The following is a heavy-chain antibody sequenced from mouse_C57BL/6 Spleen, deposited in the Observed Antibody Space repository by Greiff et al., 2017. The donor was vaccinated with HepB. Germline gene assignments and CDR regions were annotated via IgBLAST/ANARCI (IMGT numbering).Heavy chain of an antibody. Sequence: VQLQQSGPVLVKPGASVKMSCKASGYTFTDYYMNWVKQSHGKSLEWIGVINPYNGGTSYNQKFKGKATLTVDKSSSTAYMELNSLTSEDSAVYYCARRIITTVVATDYAMDYWGQGTSVTVSS. CDR1: GYTFTDYY. V-gene: IGHV1-19*01. D-gene: IGHD1-1*01. CDR3: ARRIITTVVATDYAMDY. CDR2: INPYNGGT. J-gene: IGHJ4*01.